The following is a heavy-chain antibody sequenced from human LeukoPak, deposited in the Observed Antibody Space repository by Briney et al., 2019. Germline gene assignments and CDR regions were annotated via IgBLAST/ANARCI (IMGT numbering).Heavy chain of an antibody. D-gene: IGHD3-3*01. J-gene: IGHJ4*02. CDR3: ARRKRRGLLRLLEWLPHLDY. V-gene: IGHV1-8*01. CDR2: MNPNSGNT. CDR1: GYTFTSYD. Sequence: GASVKVSCKASGYTFTSYDINWVRQATGQGLEWMGWMNPNSGNTGYAQKFQGRVTMTRNTSISTAYMELSSLRSEDTAVYYCARRKRRGLLRLLEWLPHLDYWGQGTLVTVSS.